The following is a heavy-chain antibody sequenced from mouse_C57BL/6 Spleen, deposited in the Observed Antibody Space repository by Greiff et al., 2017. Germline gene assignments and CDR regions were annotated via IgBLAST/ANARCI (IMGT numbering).Heavy chain of an antibody. J-gene: IGHJ2*01. CDR1: GYTFTDYE. CDR3: TRRATGVDY. V-gene: IGHV1-15*01. D-gene: IGHD4-1*02. CDR2: IDPETGGT. Sequence: VQLQQSGAELVRPGASVTLSCKASGYTFTDYEMHWVKQTPVHGLEWIGAIDPETGGTAYNQKFKGKAILTADNSSSTAYMELRSLTSEDSAVYYCTRRATGVDYWGQGTTLTVSS.